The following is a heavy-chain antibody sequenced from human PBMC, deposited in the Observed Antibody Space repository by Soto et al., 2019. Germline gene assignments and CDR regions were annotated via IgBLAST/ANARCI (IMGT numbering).Heavy chain of an antibody. CDR3: AREGCSGGSCYPIGE. CDR1: GFTFSSYG. CDR2: IWYDGSNK. D-gene: IGHD2-15*01. Sequence: QVQLVESGGGVVQPGRSLRLSCAASGFTFSSYGMHWVRQAPGKGLEWVAVIWYDGSNKYYADSVKGRFTISRDNSKNTRYRKRNSLRAEDTAVYYCAREGCSGGSCYPIGEWGQGTLVTVSS. J-gene: IGHJ4*02. V-gene: IGHV3-33*01.